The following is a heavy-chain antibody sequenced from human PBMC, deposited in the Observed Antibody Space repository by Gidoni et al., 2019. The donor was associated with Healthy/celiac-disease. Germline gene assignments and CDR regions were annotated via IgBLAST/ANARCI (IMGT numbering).Heavy chain of an antibody. V-gene: IGHV4-59*01. Sequence: QVQLQESGPGLVKPSETLSLTCPVSGGSISSYYWSWIRQPPGKGLEWIGYIYYSGSTNYNPSLKSRVTISVDTSKNQFSLKLSSVTAADTAVYYCAREGPSFLFDPWGQGTLVTVSS. J-gene: IGHJ5*02. D-gene: IGHD2-21*01. CDR2: IYYSGST. CDR3: AREGPSFLFDP. CDR1: GGSISSYY.